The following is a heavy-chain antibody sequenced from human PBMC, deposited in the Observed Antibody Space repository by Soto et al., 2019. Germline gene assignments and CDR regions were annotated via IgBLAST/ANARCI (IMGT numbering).Heavy chain of an antibody. Sequence: QVQVVESGGGVVQPGTSLRLSCAASGFAFTNYGIHWVRQAPGKGLEWVAHISNDGCKKFYGDSVKGRFTISRDNSENTVYLQMTSLRPDDTAVFYCARDVAMPTGLGLGYWGQGTLVTVSS. J-gene: IGHJ4*02. CDR2: ISNDGCKK. D-gene: IGHD6-19*01. CDR3: ARDVAMPTGLGLGY. V-gene: IGHV3-30*03. CDR1: GFAFTNYG.